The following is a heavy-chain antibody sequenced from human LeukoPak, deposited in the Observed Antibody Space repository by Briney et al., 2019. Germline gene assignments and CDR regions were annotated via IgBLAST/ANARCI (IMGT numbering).Heavy chain of an antibody. CDR2: IYHSGST. CDR1: GGSISSSNW. D-gene: IGHD2-15*01. V-gene: IGHV4-4*02. Sequence: PSGTLSLTCAVSGGSISSSNWWSWVRQPPGKGLEWMGEIYHSGSTNYNPSLKSRVTISVDTSKNQFSLKLSSVTAADTAVYHCARQGGYYYYYYMDVWGKGTTVTISS. J-gene: IGHJ6*03. CDR3: ARQGGYYYYYYMDV.